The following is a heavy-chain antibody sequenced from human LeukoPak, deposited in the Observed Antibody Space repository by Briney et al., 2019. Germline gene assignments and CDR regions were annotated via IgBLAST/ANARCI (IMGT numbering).Heavy chain of an antibody. CDR2: IRYGGSNK. Sequence: GGSLRLSCGASGITFSSYGMHWVRQAPGKGLEWVAFIRYGGSNKYYADSVKGRFTISRDNSKNTLYLQMNSLRAEDTAVYYCAKPYSGSYHEYFQHWGQGTLVTVSS. D-gene: IGHD1-26*01. CDR3: AKPYSGSYHEYFQH. J-gene: IGHJ1*01. V-gene: IGHV3-30*02. CDR1: GITFSSYG.